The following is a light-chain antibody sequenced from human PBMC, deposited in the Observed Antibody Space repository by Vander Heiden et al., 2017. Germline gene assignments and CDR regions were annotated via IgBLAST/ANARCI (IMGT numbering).Light chain of an antibody. CDR3: QQECSSPRT. Sequence: EIVLTQSPGTLSLSPGERATLSCRASQSVSSSYLAWYQQKPGQAPRLLIYGASSRATGIPDRFSGSGSGTDFTLTIIRLEPEDFAVYYCQQECSSPRTFGHGTKVDIK. V-gene: IGKV3-20*01. J-gene: IGKJ3*01. CDR1: QSVSSSY. CDR2: GAS.